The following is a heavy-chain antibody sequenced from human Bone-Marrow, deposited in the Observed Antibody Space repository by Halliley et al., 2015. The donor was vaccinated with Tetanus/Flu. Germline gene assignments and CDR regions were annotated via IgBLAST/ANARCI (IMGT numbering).Heavy chain of an antibody. Sequence: SKWYNDYAVSVKSRITINPDTSKNQFSLQLNSVTPEDTAVYYCAGEGGYCSGGSCLRWFDPWGQGTLVTVSS. D-gene: IGHD2-15*01. V-gene: IGHV6-1*01. CDR2: SKWYN. J-gene: IGHJ5*02. CDR3: AGEGGYCSGGSCLRWFDP.